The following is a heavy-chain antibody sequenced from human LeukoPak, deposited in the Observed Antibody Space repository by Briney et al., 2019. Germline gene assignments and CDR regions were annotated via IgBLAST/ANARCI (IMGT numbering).Heavy chain of an antibody. CDR2: IYHSGST. CDR3: ARALIRATIPRYFDY. V-gene: IGHV4-4*02. CDR1: GGSISSSNW. D-gene: IGHD5-12*01. J-gene: IGHJ4*02. Sequence: SETLSLTCAVSGGSISSSNWWSWVRQPPGKGLEWIGEIYHSGSTNYNPSLKSRVTISVDKSKNQFSLKLSSVTAADTAVYYCARALIRATIPRYFDYWGQGTLVTVSS.